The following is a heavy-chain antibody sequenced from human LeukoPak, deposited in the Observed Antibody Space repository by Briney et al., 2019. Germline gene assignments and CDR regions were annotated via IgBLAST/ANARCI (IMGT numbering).Heavy chain of an antibody. CDR1: GFTFSSYA. CDR3: AKYGPQDSGSSHFDY. D-gene: IGHD1-26*01. J-gene: IGHJ4*02. V-gene: IGHV3-23*01. CDR2: SRDSSSST. Sequence: GGALRLSCAASGFTFSSYAMSWVRKAPGKGLEWVSASRDSSSSTHYADSVKGRFTTSRDNSKNTLFLQMNSLRAEDTAIYYCAKYGPQDSGSSHFDYWGQGALVTVSS.